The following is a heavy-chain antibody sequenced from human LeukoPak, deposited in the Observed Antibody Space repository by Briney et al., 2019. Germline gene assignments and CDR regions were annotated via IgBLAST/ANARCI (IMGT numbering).Heavy chain of an antibody. CDR2: IYPGDSDT. CDR3: ARLPMVRGGYMDV. Sequence: GESLHISCKGSGYSFTSYWIGWVRQMPGKGLEWMGIIYPGDSDTRYSPSFQGQVTISADKSISTAYLQWSSLKASDTAMYYCARLPMVRGGYMDVWGKGATVTISS. J-gene: IGHJ6*03. CDR1: GYSFTSYW. D-gene: IGHD3-10*01. V-gene: IGHV5-51*01.